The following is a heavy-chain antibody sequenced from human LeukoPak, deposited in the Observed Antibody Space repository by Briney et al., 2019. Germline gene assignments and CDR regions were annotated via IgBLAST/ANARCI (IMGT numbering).Heavy chain of an antibody. D-gene: IGHD3-22*01. CDR1: GFTFSSYG. CDR3: ARSLGSSGYQDY. CDR2: ISYDGSNK. V-gene: IGHV3-30*03. Sequence: GRSLRLSCAASGFTFSSYGMHWVRQAPGKGLEWVAVISYDGSNKYYADSVKGRFTISRDNSKNTVYLQMNSLRAEDTAVYYCARSLGSSGYQDYWGQGTLVTVSS. J-gene: IGHJ4*02.